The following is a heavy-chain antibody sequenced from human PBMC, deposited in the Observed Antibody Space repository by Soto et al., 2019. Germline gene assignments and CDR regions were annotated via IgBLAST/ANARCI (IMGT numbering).Heavy chain of an antibody. J-gene: IGHJ4*02. CDR3: AKVKKADTIFGVVIIPQYYFDY. V-gene: IGHV3-23*01. CDR1: GFTFSSYA. Sequence: GGSLRLSCAASGFTFSSYAMSWVRQAPGKGLEWVSAISGSGGSTYYADSVKGRFTISRDNSKNTLYLQMNSLRAEDTAVYYCAKVKKADTIFGVVIIPQYYFDYWGQGTLVTVSS. CDR2: ISGSGGST. D-gene: IGHD3-3*01.